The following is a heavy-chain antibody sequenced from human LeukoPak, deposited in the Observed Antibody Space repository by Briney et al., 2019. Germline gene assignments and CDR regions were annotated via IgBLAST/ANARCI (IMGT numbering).Heavy chain of an antibody. CDR2: ITHVGTGT. CDR1: GFTVSTSW. V-gene: IGHV3-74*01. D-gene: IGHD3-10*01. J-gene: IGHJ5*02. CDR3: ARDRGSGRFDP. Sequence: GGSLRLSCTASGFTVSTSWMHWVRQAPGKGLVWVSRITHVGTGTTYADSVKGRFTISRDNAKSTVYLQMNSLRAEDTAVYYCARDRGSGRFDPWGQGTLVTVSS.